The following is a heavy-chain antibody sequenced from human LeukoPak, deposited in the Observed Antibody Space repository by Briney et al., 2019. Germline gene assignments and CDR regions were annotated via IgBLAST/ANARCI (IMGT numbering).Heavy chain of an antibody. D-gene: IGHD3-10*01. V-gene: IGHV1-18*01. CDR2: ISAYNGNT. J-gene: IGHJ4*02. CDR1: GYTFTSYG. CDR3: ARDFYGSGSNDGFDM. Sequence: ASVKVSCKASGYTFTSYGISWVRQAPGQGLEWMGWISAYNGNTNYAQKFQGRVTMTTDTSTSTAYMELRSLRSDDTAVYYCARDFYGSGSNDGFDMWGQGTLVTVSS.